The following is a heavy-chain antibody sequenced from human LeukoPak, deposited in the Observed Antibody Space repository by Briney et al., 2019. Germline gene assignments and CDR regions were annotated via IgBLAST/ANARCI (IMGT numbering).Heavy chain of an antibody. V-gene: IGHV1-2*06. CDR3: ARDRGWDAFDI. CDR1: GYTFTGQY. J-gene: IGHJ3*02. D-gene: IGHD3-10*01. Sequence: ASVKVSCKASGYTFTGQYIHWVRQTPGQGLEWMGRINPENGGTDYAKKFKGRVAMTRDTSISTAYMDLTRLRSDDPAVYHCARDRGWDAFDIWGQGTLVTVSS. CDR2: INPENGGT.